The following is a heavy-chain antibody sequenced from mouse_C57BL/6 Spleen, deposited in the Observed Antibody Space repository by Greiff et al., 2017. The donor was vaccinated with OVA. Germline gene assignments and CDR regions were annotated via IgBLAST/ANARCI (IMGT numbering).Heavy chain of an antibody. J-gene: IGHJ1*03. V-gene: IGHV1-42*01. CDR3: ARERGDWYFDV. Sequence: VQLQQSGPELVKPGASVKISCKASGYSFTGYYMNWVKQSPEKSLEWIGEINPSTGGTTYNQKFKAKATLTVDKSSSTAYMQLKSLTSEDSAVYYCARERGDWYFDVWGTGTTVTVSS. CDR1: GYSFTGYY. CDR2: INPSTGGT.